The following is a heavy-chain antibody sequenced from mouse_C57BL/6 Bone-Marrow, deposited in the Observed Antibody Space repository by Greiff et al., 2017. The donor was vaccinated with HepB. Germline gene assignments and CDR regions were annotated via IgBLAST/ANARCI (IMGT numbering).Heavy chain of an antibody. CDR1: GFTFSSYA. D-gene: IGHD1-1*01. V-gene: IGHV5-4*01. Sequence: EVQLVESGGGLVKPGGSLKLSCAASGFTFSSYAMSWVRQTPEKRLEWVATISDGGSYTYYPDNVKGRFTISRDNAKNTLFLQMTSLRSEDTAMYYCARCTVVAPDYWGQGTTLTVSS. CDR3: ARCTVVAPDY. CDR2: ISDGGSYT. J-gene: IGHJ2*01.